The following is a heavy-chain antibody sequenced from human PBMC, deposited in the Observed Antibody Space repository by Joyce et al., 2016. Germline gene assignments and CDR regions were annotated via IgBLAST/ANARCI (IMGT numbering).Heavy chain of an antibody. CDR1: GFTFSSYS. CDR2: LSSSSSYI. CDR3: ARSSYTNGIFDY. V-gene: IGHV3-21*01. J-gene: IGHJ4*02. D-gene: IGHD2-8*01. Sequence: EVQLVESGGGLVKPGGSLRLSCAASGFTFSSYSMSCVRQAPGKGLEWVSSLSSSSSYIKYTDSVKGRFTISRDNAKNSLYLQMNSLRVEDTAVYYCARSSYTNGIFDYWGQGTLVTVSS.